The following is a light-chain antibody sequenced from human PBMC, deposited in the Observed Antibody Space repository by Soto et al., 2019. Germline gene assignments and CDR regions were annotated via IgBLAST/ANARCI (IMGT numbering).Light chain of an antibody. Sequence: ALQMTQSPSSLSASLGDRVTITLRASQDIRTELGWYQQKPVKAPKLLIYGATTLQSGVQSRFIGSGSGTDFTLPISSLQPEDFSTYHCLQDYNYPRTFGQRTKVEVK. CDR3: LQDYNYPRT. CDR1: QDIRTE. V-gene: IGKV1-6*01. J-gene: IGKJ1*01. CDR2: GAT.